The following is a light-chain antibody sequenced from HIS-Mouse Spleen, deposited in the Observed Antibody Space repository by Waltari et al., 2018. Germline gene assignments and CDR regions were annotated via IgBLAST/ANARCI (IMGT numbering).Light chain of an antibody. J-gene: IGLJ3*02. CDR3: QSADSSGTGWV. CDR2: KDS. CDR1: AWPKQY. V-gene: IGLV3-25*03. Sequence: SYELTQPPSVSVSPGQTSRITCRGDAWPKQYDYWYQQKPGQAPVLGIYKDSERPSGIPERFSGSSSGTTVTLTISGVQAEDEADYYCQSADSSGTGWVFGGGTKLTVL.